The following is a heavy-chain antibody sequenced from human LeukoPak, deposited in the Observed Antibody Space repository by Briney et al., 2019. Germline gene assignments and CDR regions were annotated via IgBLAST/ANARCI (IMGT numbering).Heavy chain of an antibody. CDR2: ITSDNSM. CDR1: GFTVITND. V-gene: IGHV3-69-1*02. J-gene: IGHJ5*02. D-gene: IGHD2-21*02. CDR3: VRGSDCINGACYSYNWFDL. Sequence: GGSLRLSCAASGFTVITNDMTWVRQAPGKGLEWLTYITSDNSMTYADSVKGRFSISRDVATGSLFLQMNSLRADDTAVYYCVRGSDCINGACYSYNWFDLWGQGALVTVSS.